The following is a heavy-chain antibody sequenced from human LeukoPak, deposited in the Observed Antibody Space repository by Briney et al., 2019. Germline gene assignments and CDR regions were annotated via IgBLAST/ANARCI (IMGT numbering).Heavy chain of an antibody. CDR3: ARKKGGYSFDY. CDR2: IYYSGST. Sequence: SETLSLTSTVSGGSISSSSYYWGWIRQPPGKGLEWIGSIYYSGSTNYNPSLKSRVTISVDTSKNQFSLKLSSVTAADTAVYYCARKKGGYSFDYWGQGTLVTVSS. J-gene: IGHJ4*02. CDR1: GGSISSSSYY. V-gene: IGHV4-39*07. D-gene: IGHD2-15*01.